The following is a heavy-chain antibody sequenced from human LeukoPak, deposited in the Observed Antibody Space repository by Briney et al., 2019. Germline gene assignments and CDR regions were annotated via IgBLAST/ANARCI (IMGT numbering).Heavy chain of an antibody. J-gene: IGHJ4*02. D-gene: IGHD3-10*01. CDR3: GRVVGGNYYGSETDDY. V-gene: IGHV1-2*02. Sequence: ASVKVSCKASGYTFTGYYMHWVRHAPGQGLEWMGWINPNNGDTKYAQKFRVRVTLTRDTSISTAYMELSRLRSDDTAVFYCGRVVGGNYYGSETDDYWGQGTLVIVSS. CDR2: INPNNGDT. CDR1: GYTFTGYY.